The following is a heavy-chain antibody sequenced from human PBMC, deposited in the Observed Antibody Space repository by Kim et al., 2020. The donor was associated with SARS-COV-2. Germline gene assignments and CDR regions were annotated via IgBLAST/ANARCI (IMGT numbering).Heavy chain of an antibody. D-gene: IGHD3-10*01. V-gene: IGHV4-34*01. CDR3: ARYNSRFGKASSYYFDS. CDR1: GGSFSDYY. J-gene: IGHJ4*02. CDR2: VNHGGTT. Sequence: SETLSLTCAVYGGSFSDYYWSWIRQPPGKGLEWLGEVNHGGTTNYNPSLRSRLTISVDMSKNQFSLKVDSVTAADTAMYYCARYNSRFGKASSYYFDSWGLGTLVTVSS.